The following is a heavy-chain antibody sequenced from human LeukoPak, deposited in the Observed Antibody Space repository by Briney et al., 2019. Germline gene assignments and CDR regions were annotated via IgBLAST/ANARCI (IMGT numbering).Heavy chain of an antibody. CDR3: ARTGSSSSSRFFGP. CDR2: ISGSGDGT. D-gene: IGHD6-6*01. J-gene: IGHJ5*02. Sequence: GGSLRLSCAASGFTLSSYAMSWVCQAPGKGLEWVSAISGSGDGTYYADSVKGRFIISRDNSKNTLYLEMNSLRAEDTAVYYCARTGSSSSSRFFGPWGQGTLVTVSS. V-gene: IGHV3-23*01. CDR1: GFTLSSYA.